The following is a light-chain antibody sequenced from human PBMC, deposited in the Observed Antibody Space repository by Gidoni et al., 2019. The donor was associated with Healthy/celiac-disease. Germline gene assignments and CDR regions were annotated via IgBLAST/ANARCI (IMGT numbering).Light chain of an antibody. V-gene: IGLV3-21*02. Sequence: SYVLTQPLSVSVAPGQTARITCGGNNIGSKSVHWYQKKPGQAPVLVVYDDSDRPSGIPERFSGSNSGNTATLTISRVEAVDEADYYCQVWDSSSDHPGVFGTGTKVTVL. CDR3: QVWDSSSDHPGV. CDR2: DDS. J-gene: IGLJ1*01. CDR1: NIGSKS.